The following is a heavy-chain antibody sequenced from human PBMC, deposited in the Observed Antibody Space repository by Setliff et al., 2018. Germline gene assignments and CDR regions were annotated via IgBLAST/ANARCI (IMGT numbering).Heavy chain of an antibody. CDR1: GGSISTYY. J-gene: IGHJ4*02. CDR3: ARAGWVNTDPLDY. CDR2: ISYTGST. Sequence: SETLSLTCTVSGGSISTYYWSWIRQSPGRGLEWIAYISYTGSTNYNPSLKSRVTISVDTSKNQFSLKLNSVTAADTAMYYCARAGWVNTDPLDYWGQGTLVTVSS. D-gene: IGHD4-17*01. V-gene: IGHV4-59*08.